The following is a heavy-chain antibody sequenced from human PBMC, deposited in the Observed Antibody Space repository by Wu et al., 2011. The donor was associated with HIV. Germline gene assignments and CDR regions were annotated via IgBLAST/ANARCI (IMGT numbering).Heavy chain of an antibody. CDR3: ARGRGFGEPHYNYVDY. CDR1: GYSFTDYY. D-gene: IGHD3-10*01. Sequence: QMQLVQSGAEVKKPGASVKVSCKASGYSFTDYYMHWVRQAPGQGLEWMGWINPNSGGTNYAQKFQGRVTMTRDTSISTAYMELSSLGSDDTAAYYCARGRGFGEPHYNYVDYWGQGTLVTVSS. V-gene: IGHV1-2*02. J-gene: IGHJ4*02. CDR2: INPNSGGT.